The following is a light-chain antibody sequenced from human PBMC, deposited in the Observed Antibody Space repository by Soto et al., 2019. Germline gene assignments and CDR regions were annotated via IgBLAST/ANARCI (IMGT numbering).Light chain of an antibody. Sequence: DIQLTQSPSTLSSSVGDRVTITCRASQSISSWLAWYQQKPGKAPKLLIYKASSRDIGVPSRFRGSGSGTDFTLTIGSLHPDDFSTYQCQQYNRYRTFGQGTKVEIK. V-gene: IGKV1-5*03. CDR1: QSISSW. J-gene: IGKJ1*01. CDR3: QQYNRYRT. CDR2: KAS.